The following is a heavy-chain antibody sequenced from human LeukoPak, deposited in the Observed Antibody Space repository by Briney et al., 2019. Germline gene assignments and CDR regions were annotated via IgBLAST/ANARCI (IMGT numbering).Heavy chain of an antibody. CDR2: INSDGSST. CDR1: GFTFSSYW. J-gene: IGHJ5*02. V-gene: IGHV3-74*01. CDR3: AREGGYCSSTSCWKWFDP. Sequence: PGGSLGLSCVASGFTFSSYWMHWVRQAPGKGLVWVSRINSDGSSTSHADSVKGRFTISRDNAKNTLYLQMNSLRAEDTAVYYCAREGGYCSSTSCWKWFDPWGQGTLVTVSS. D-gene: IGHD2-2*01.